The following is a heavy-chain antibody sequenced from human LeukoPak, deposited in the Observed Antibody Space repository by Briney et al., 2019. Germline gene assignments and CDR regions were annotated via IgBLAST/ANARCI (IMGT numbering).Heavy chain of an antibody. CDR3: AKDAQYYDFWSGWNNTYYYYMDV. J-gene: IGHJ6*03. V-gene: IGHV3-30*02. D-gene: IGHD3-3*01. CDR1: GFTFSTYS. CDR2: IRYDGSNK. Sequence: PGGSLRLSCAASGFTFSTYSMTWVRQAPGKGLEWVAFIRYDGSNKYSADSVKGRFTIARDNSKNTLYLQMNSLRAEDTAVYYCAKDAQYYDFWSGWNNTYYYYMDVWGKGTTVTVSS.